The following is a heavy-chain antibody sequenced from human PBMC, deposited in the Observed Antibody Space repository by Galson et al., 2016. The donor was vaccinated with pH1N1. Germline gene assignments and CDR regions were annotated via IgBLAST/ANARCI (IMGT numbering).Heavy chain of an antibody. V-gene: IGHV2-70*01. D-gene: IGHD4-17*01. CDR2: IDWDDDK. CDR3: ARIFYGDYTNYFDY. CDR1: GFSLSTSGMC. Sequence: PALVKPTQTLTLTCTFSGFSLSTSGMCVSWIRQPPGKALEWLALIDWDDDKYYSTSRKTRLTISKDTSKNQVVLTMTNMDPVDTATSFCARIFYGDYTNYFDYWGQGTLVTVSS. J-gene: IGHJ4*02.